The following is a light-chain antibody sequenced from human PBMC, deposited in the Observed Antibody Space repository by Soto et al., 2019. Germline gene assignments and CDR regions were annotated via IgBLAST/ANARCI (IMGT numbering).Light chain of an antibody. V-gene: IGKV3-15*01. J-gene: IGKJ1*01. CDR2: GAS. Sequence: EIVMTQSPATLSVSPGERATLSCRASQSVSSNLAWYQQKPGQAPRLPIYGASTRATGIPARFSGSGSGTEFTLTISSLQSEDFAVYYCQQYNNWPPWTFGQGTKVDIX. CDR1: QSVSSN. CDR3: QQYNNWPPWT.